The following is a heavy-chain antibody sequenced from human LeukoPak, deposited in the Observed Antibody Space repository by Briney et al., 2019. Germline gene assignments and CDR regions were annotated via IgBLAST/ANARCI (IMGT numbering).Heavy chain of an antibody. CDR3: ARVTGYMIEDYFDY. CDR1: GGSISSSSYY. J-gene: IGHJ4*02. Sequence: SETLSLTCIVSGGSISSSSYYWGWIRQPPGKGLEWIGSIYYSGSTYYNPSLKSRVTTSVDTSKKQFSLRLRSVTAADTAVYYCARVTGYMIEDYFDYWGQGTLVTVSS. D-gene: IGHD3-22*01. V-gene: IGHV4-39*07. CDR2: IYYSGST.